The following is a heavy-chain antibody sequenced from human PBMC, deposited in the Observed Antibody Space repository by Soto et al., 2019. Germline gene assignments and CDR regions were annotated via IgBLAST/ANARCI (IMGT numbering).Heavy chain of an antibody. CDR1: GFTFSSYA. Sequence: GGSLRLSCAACGFTFSSYAMSWVRQAPGEGLEWVSAISGSGGSTYYADSVKGRFTISRDNSKNTLYLQMNSLRAEDTAVYYCAKDSGEVDAFDIWGQGTMVTVSS. D-gene: IGHD3-10*01. CDR3: AKDSGEVDAFDI. J-gene: IGHJ3*02. CDR2: ISGSGGST. V-gene: IGHV3-23*01.